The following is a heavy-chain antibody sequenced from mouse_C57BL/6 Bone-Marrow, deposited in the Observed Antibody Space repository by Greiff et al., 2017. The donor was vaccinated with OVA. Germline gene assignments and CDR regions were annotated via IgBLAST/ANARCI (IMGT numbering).Heavy chain of an antibody. CDR3: AGRPLGVGYSAWFAY. J-gene: IGHJ3*01. V-gene: IGHV1-81*01. CDR2: IYPRSGNT. D-gene: IGHD2-3*01. Sequence: VQLQQSGAELARPGASVKLSCKASGYTFTSYGISWVKQRTGQGLEWIGEIYPRSGNTYYNEKFKGKATLTADKSSSTAYLELRSLTSEDSAVYFCAGRPLGVGYSAWFAYWGQGTLVTVSA. CDR1: GYTFTSYG.